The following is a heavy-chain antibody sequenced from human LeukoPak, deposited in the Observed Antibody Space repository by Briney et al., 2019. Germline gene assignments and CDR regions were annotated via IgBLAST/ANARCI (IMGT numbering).Heavy chain of an antibody. J-gene: IGHJ4*02. V-gene: IGHV3-7*01. Sequence: GGSLRLSCAVSGFTFRSYWMSWVRQAPGKGLEWVANIKQGGSEKYYVDSVKGRFTISRDNAKNSLYLQMNSLRAEDTAVYYCARGRPLLYSSGWSSDYWGQGALVTVSS. CDR2: IKQGGSEK. CDR1: GFTFRSYW. CDR3: ARGRPLLYSSGWSSDY. D-gene: IGHD6-19*01.